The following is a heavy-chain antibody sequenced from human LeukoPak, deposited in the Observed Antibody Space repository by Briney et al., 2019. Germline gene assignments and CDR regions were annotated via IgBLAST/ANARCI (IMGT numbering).Heavy chain of an antibody. CDR1: GFSFNTYS. D-gene: IGHD3-10*01. CDR3: ARSFTAHRGGI. V-gene: IGHV3-21*01. CDR2: ITATSNDM. Sequence: GGSLRLPRKASGFSFNTYSMNWVRQPPGKGLEWVSGITATSNDMWYTDSVKGRFTISRDNAQNTLYLQMDSLRGEDTAVYYCARSFTAHRGGIWGEGALGAVSS. J-gene: IGHJ1*01.